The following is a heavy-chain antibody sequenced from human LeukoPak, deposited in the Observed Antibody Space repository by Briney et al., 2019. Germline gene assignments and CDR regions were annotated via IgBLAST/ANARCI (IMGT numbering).Heavy chain of an antibody. V-gene: IGHV3-23*01. CDR2: ISGSGSST. CDR1: GFTLSSYA. J-gene: IGHJ4*02. CDR3: AKEYTAAAGRGYYFDY. D-gene: IGHD6-13*01. Sequence: GGSLRLSCAASGFTLSSYAMSWVRQAPGKGLEWVSAISGSGSSTYYADSVKGRFTISRDNSKNTLYLQMNSLRAEDTAVYYCAKEYTAAAGRGYYFDYWGQGTLVTVSS.